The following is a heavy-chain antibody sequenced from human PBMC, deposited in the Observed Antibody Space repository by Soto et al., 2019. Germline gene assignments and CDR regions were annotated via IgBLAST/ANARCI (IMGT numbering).Heavy chain of an antibody. CDR3: AREGVRGMAV. J-gene: IGHJ6*02. D-gene: IGHD3-16*01. CDR1: GYTFTSYD. Sequence: VQLGQSGAEVQKRAASGMVSCKSTGYTFTSYDINWVRQATGQGLERMGWMNPNSANTGYAQKFQGRGTMTRNTSISTAYMELSSLRSEYTAVYYCAREGVRGMAVWGQGTTVTVSS. V-gene: IGHV1-8*01. CDR2: MNPNSANT.